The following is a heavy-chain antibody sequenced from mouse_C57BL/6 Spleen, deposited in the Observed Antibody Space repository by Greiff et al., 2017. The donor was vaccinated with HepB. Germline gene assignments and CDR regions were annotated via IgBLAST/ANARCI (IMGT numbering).Heavy chain of an antibody. Sequence: EVQLQQSGPELVKPGASVKISCKASGYSFTGYYMHWVKQSSEKSLEWIGEINPSTGGTSYNQKFKGKATLTVDKSSSTAYMQLKRLTSEDSAVYYCARSYIIMTTVVAYYYAMDYWGQGTSVTVSS. CDR3: ARSYIIMTTVVAYYYAMDY. D-gene: IGHD1-1*01. J-gene: IGHJ4*01. CDR2: INPSTGGT. CDR1: GYSFTGYY. V-gene: IGHV1-43*01.